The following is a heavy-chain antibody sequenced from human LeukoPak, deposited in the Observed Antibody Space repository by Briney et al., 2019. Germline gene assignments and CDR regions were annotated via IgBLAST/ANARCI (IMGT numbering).Heavy chain of an antibody. J-gene: IGHJ6*03. V-gene: IGHV1-46*01. CDR3: AIDTAMVYRDYYYYYMDV. CDR2: INPSGGST. D-gene: IGHD5-18*01. CDR1: GYTFTSYY. Sequence: ASVKVSCKASGYTFTSYYMHWVRQAPGQGLEWMGIINPSGGSTSYAQKFQGRVTMTRDMSTSTDYMELSSLRSEDTAVYYCAIDTAMVYRDYYYYYMDVWGKGTTVTVSS.